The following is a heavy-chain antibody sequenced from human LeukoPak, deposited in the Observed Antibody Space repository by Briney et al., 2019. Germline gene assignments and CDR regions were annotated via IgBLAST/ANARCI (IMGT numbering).Heavy chain of an antibody. CDR1: GFTFSRYW. D-gene: IGHD3-22*01. J-gene: IGHJ4*02. CDR3: ARGMYYYDSSGYYYVDY. Sequence: GGSLRLSCAASGFTFSRYWMTWVRQAPGKGLEWVANIKQDRSEKYYVDSVKGRFTVSRDNAGNSLYLQMNSLSPEDTAVYYCARGMYYYDSSGYYYVDYWGQGTLVTVSS. V-gene: IGHV3-7*01. CDR2: IKQDRSEK.